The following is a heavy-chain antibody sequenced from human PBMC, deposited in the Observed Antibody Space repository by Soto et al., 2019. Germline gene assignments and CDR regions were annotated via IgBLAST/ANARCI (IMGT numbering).Heavy chain of an antibody. J-gene: IGHJ4*02. D-gene: IGHD3-3*01. CDR2: IKSKTDGGTT. CDR3: TTDHPPLTIFGVVIPTGDYFDY. Sequence: SGGSLRLSCAASGFTFSNAWMSWVRQAPGKGLEWVGRIKSKTDGGTTDYAAPVKGRFTISRDDSKNTLYLQMNSLKTEDTAVYYCTTDHPPLTIFGVVIPTGDYFDYWGQGTLVTVSS. V-gene: IGHV3-15*01. CDR1: GFTFSNAW.